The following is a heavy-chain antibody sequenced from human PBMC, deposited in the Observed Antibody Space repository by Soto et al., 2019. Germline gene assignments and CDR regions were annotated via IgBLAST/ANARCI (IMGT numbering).Heavy chain of an antibody. CDR1: GDSVSSNSAA. J-gene: IGHJ4*02. CDR2: TYYRSKWYN. CDR3: ASRAGYSSSWVGDYFDY. V-gene: IGHV6-1*01. D-gene: IGHD6-13*01. Sequence: SQTLSLTCAISGDSVSSNSAAWNWIRQSPSRGLEWLGRTYYRSKWYNDYAVSVKSRITINPDTSKNQFSLQLNSVTPEDTAVYYCASRAGYSSSWVGDYFDYWGQGTLVTVSS.